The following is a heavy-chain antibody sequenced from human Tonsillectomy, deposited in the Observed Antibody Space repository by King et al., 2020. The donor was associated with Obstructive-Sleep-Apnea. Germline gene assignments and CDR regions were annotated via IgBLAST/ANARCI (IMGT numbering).Heavy chain of an antibody. CDR2: ISYDGSNK. J-gene: IGHJ4*02. D-gene: IGHD4-17*01. Sequence: VQLVESGGGVVQPGRSLRLSCAASGFTFSNYAMHLVRQAPGKGLEGVAVISYDGSNKYYADSVKGRFTISRDNSKNTLCLQMNSLRAEDTAVYYCARALDYGDYLDHWGQGTLVTVSS. CDR1: GFTFSNYA. CDR3: ARALDYGDYLDH. V-gene: IGHV3-30-3*01.